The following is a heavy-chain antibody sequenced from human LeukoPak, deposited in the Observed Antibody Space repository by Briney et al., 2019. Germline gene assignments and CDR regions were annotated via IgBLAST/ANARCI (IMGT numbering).Heavy chain of an antibody. V-gene: IGHV4-34*01. J-gene: IGHJ4*02. Sequence: SETLSLTCAVYGGSFSGYYWSWIRQPPGKGLEWIGEINHSGSTNYNPSLKSRVTISVDTSKNQFSLKLSSVTAADTAAYYCARGGSTVTTAYYFDYWGQGTLVTVSS. CDR1: GGSFSGYY. CDR2: INHSGST. D-gene: IGHD4-17*01. CDR3: ARGGSTVTTAYYFDY.